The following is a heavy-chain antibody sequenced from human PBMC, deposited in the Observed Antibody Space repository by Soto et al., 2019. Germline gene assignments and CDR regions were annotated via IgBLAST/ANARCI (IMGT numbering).Heavy chain of an antibody. CDR2: ISRSSDYI. J-gene: IGHJ6*02. V-gene: IGHV3-21*01. CDR3: AGEPEYYYGMDV. Sequence: PGGSLRLSCAASGSTFSTHSMNWVRQAPGKGPEWVSSISRSSDYIYYADSVKGRFTISRDNAKNSLYLQMNSLRAEDTAVYYCAGEPEYYYGMDVWGQGTTVTVS. CDR1: GSTFSTHS. D-gene: IGHD3-10*01.